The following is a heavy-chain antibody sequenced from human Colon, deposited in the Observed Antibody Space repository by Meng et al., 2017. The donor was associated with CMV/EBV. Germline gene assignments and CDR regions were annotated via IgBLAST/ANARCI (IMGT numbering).Heavy chain of an antibody. V-gene: IGHV1-69*10. CDR1: GGTFSSYA. Sequence: SGGTFSSYAISWVRQAPGQGLGWVGVIIPNRGRTNYAQEFQGRVTITADKSTNTAYMELSSLRSEDTAVYYCARKGDCSSTSCYFGPWGQGTLVTVSS. D-gene: IGHD2-2*01. J-gene: IGHJ5*02. CDR3: ARKGDCSSTSCYFGP. CDR2: IIPNRGRT.